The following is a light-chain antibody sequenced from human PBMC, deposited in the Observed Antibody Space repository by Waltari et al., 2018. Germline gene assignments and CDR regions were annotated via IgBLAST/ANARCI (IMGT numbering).Light chain of an antibody. CDR3: QQRRNWPLT. J-gene: IGKJ4*01. Sequence: DIVLTQSPAILALSPGERASLACRASQRVTNYLAWYQPKPGQAPRLLIADTSNRATGIPARFMGMGFGTDFTLTLSSLEPEDFAVYYCQQRRNWPLTFGGGTKVEIK. CDR1: QRVTNY. V-gene: IGKV3-11*01. CDR2: DTS.